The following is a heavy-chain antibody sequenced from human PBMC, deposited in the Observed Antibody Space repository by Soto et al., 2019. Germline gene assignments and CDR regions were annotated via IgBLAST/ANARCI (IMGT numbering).Heavy chain of an antibody. Sequence: GGPLRLSCAASGFSVGSNYMNWVRQAPGKGLEWVSVFYPAGSTYYADSVKGRFTISRDNTKNTLYLQMNSLRAEDTAVYYCARERPEANNWFFDLWGRGTLVTVFS. J-gene: IGHJ2*01. CDR3: ARERPEANNWFFDL. CDR1: GFSVGSNY. V-gene: IGHV3-53*01. D-gene: IGHD2-8*01. CDR2: FYPAGST.